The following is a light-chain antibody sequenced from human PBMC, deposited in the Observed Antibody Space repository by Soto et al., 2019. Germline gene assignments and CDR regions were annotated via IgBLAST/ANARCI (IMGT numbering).Light chain of an antibody. CDR3: RSSAPESTYV. Sequence: LAQPASVSGSPGQSITISCTGTSSDVGAYNSVSWYQQHPHKAPQVIIYKGTQRPSGVSNRFSGSTSGNAASLTISGHQADDEADYFCRSSAPESTYVFGSGTNVTVL. CDR2: KGT. J-gene: IGLJ1*01. CDR1: SSDVGAYNS. V-gene: IGLV2-23*01.